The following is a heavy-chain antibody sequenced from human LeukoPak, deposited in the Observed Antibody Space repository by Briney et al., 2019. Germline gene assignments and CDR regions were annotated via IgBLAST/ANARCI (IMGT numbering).Heavy chain of an antibody. V-gene: IGHV4-4*07. CDR3: ARQQSGNLNDVGLDY. D-gene: IGHD1-1*01. J-gene: IGHJ4*02. CDR1: GGSISSYY. CDR2: IYTSGST. Sequence: SETLSLTCTVSGGSISSYYWSWIRQPAGKGLEWIGRIYTSGSTNYNPSLKSRVTMSVDTSKNQFSLKLRSVTAADTAVYYCARQQSGNLNDVGLDYWGQGTLVTVSS.